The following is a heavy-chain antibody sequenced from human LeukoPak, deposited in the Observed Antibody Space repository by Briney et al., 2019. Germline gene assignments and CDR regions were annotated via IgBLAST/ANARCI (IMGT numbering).Heavy chain of an antibody. J-gene: IGHJ3*02. CDR2: INPNSGGT. Sequence: ASVKVSCKASGYTFTGYYMHWVRQAPGQGLEWMGWINPNSGGTNYAQKFQGRVTMTRDTSISTAYMELSRLRSDDTAVYYCARDQNGYYDSSGHDAFDIWGQGTTVTVSS. D-gene: IGHD3-22*01. CDR1: GYTFTGYY. CDR3: ARDQNGYYDSSGHDAFDI. V-gene: IGHV1-2*02.